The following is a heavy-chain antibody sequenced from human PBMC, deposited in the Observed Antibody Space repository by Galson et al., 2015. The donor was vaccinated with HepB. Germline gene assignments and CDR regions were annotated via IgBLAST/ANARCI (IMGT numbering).Heavy chain of an antibody. CDR3: ARVTPNYGDGGYFDY. J-gene: IGHJ4*02. Sequence: SVKVSCKASGGTFSSYAISWVRQAPGQGLEWMGRIIPILGIANYAQKFQGRVTITADKSTSTAYMELSSLRSEDTAVYYCARVTPNYGDGGYFDYWGQGTLVTVSS. CDR1: GGTFSSYA. V-gene: IGHV1-69*04. D-gene: IGHD4-17*01. CDR2: IIPILGIA.